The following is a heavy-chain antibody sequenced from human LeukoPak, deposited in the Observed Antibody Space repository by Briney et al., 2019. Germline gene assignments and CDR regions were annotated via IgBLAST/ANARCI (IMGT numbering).Heavy chain of an antibody. J-gene: IGHJ2*01. CDR1: GGSIGSGDYY. V-gene: IGHV4-30-4*01. Sequence: PSQTLSLTCTVSGGSIGSGDYYWSWIRHLPGKGLEWIGYIYYSGSTYYNPSLKSRVTISVDTSKNQFSLKLSSVTAADTAVYYCARAFRARYFDLWGRGTLVTVSS. CDR3: ARAFRARYFDL. CDR2: IYYSGST. D-gene: IGHD2/OR15-2a*01.